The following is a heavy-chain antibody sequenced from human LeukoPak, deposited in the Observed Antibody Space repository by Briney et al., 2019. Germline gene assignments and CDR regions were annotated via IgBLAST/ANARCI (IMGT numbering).Heavy chain of an antibody. Sequence: GGSLRLSCAASGFTFSSYAMSWVRQAPGKGLEWVSVISGDGDTTYFADSVKGRFTISRDNSKDTLHLQMNNLRAEDTAVYFCAKDHFGNTGYYHDYWGQGTLVTVSS. CDR2: ISGDGDTT. J-gene: IGHJ4*02. CDR1: GFTFSSYA. D-gene: IGHD3-9*01. V-gene: IGHV3-23*01. CDR3: AKDHFGNTGYYHDY.